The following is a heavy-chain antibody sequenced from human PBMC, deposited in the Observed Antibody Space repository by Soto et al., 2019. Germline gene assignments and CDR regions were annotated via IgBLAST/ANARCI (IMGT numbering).Heavy chain of an antibody. CDR1: GYTLTNYG. Sequence: ASVKVSCKASGYTLTNYGINWVRQAPGQGLEWMGWISTYSGNKNYAEKFHGRVTMTTDTSTSTAYMELRSLRSDDTAVYYCARRYGDPSSAAGFDYWGQGTLVTVSS. D-gene: IGHD4-17*01. CDR3: ARRYGDPSSAAGFDY. J-gene: IGHJ4*02. V-gene: IGHV1-18*01. CDR2: ISTYSGNK.